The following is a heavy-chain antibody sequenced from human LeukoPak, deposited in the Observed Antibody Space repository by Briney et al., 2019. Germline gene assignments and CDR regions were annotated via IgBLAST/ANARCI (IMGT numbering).Heavy chain of an antibody. Sequence: GASVKVSCKASGYTFTNHGISWVRQAPGQGLEWMGWISTYYGNTNYAQKLQGRVTMTTDTSTSTAFMELRSLRSDDTAVYHCARDEGYCTITTCYRNWFDPWGQGTLVTVSS. V-gene: IGHV1-18*01. CDR2: ISTYYGNT. CDR1: GYTFTNHG. CDR3: ARDEGYCTITTCYRNWFDP. D-gene: IGHD2-2*01. J-gene: IGHJ5*02.